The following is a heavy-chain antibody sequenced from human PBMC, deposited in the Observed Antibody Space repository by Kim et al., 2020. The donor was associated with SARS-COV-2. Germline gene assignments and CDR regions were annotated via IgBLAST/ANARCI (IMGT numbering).Heavy chain of an antibody. CDR2: ISSSSSYI. V-gene: IGHV3-21*04. J-gene: IGHJ5*02. Sequence: GGSLRLSCAASGFTFSSYSMNWVRQAPGKGLEWVSSISSSSSYIYYADSVKGRFTISRDNAKNSLYLQMNSLRAEDTAVYYCARQSDPSGSSNWFDPWGQGTLVTVSS. CDR3: ARQSDPSGSSNWFDP. D-gene: IGHD3-10*01. CDR1: GFTFSSYS.